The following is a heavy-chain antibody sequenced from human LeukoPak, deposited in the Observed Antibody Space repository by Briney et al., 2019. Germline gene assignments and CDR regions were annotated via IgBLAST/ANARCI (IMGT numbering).Heavy chain of an antibody. D-gene: IGHD4-17*01. CDR1: GVTFSSYS. CDR2: ISSSSSYI. CDR3: ARDTVTRGYYYYYGMDV. J-gene: IGHJ6*02. V-gene: IGHV3-21*01. Sequence: GGSLRLSCAASGVTFSSYSMNWVRQAPGKGLEWVSSISSSSSYIYYADSVKGRFTISRDNAKNSLYLQMNSLRAEDTAVYYCARDTVTRGYYYYYGMDVWGQGTTVTVSS.